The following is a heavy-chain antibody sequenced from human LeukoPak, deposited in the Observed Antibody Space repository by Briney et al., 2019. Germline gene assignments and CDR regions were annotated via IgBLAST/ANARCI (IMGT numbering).Heavy chain of an antibody. CDR2: IKQDGGEK. CDR1: GFTFSSYW. V-gene: IGHV3-7*01. CDR3: ARMSTSSWYVCDY. J-gene: IGHJ4*02. Sequence: GGSLRLSCAASGFTFSSYWMTWVRQSPGKGLEWVANIKQDGGEKYYVDSVTGRLTISRDNAKNSLYLQMNSLRAEDTAVYYCARMSTSSWYVCDYWGQGTLVTVSS. D-gene: IGHD6-13*01.